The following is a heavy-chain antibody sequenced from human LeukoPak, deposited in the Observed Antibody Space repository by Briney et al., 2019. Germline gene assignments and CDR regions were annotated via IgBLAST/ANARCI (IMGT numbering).Heavy chain of an antibody. Sequence: ASVTVSCKASGGTFSSYAISWVRQAPGQGLEWMGGIIPIFGTANYAQKFQGGVTITADESTSTAYMELSSLRSEDTAVYYCARPRSSSWYYYFDYWGQGTLVTVSS. CDR1: GGTFSSYA. V-gene: IGHV1-69*13. D-gene: IGHD6-13*01. CDR2: IIPIFGTA. J-gene: IGHJ4*02. CDR3: ARPRSSSWYYYFDY.